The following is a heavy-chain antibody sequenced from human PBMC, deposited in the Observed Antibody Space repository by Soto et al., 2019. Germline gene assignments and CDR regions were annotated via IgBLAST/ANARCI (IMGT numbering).Heavy chain of an antibody. J-gene: IGHJ4*02. V-gene: IGHV3-30*18. CDR2: ISNDGSSK. CDR3: AKDKHAYSSRGYDFDY. D-gene: IGHD6-13*01. CDR1: GFTFSSYA. Sequence: QVQLVESGGGVVQPGRSLRLSCAASGFTFSSYAMHWVRQPPGKGLEWVAVISNDGSSKYHVDSVKGRFIISRDNSKNTLYLQMNSLRAEDTAVYYCAKDKHAYSSRGYDFDYWGQGPLVTVSS.